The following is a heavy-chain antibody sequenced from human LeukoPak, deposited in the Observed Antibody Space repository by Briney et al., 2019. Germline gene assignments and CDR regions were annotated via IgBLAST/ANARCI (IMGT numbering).Heavy chain of an antibody. J-gene: IGHJ6*03. Sequence: GGSLRLSCAASGFTFSSYAMHWVRQAPGKGLEGVAVISYDGSNKYYADSVKGRFTISRDNSKNTLYLQMNSLRAEDTAVYYCARSSYYCSSTSCYLEVGYYYYYMDVWGKGTTVTVSS. V-gene: IGHV3-30-3*01. CDR2: ISYDGSNK. CDR3: ARSSYYCSSTSCYLEVGYYYYYMDV. D-gene: IGHD2-2*01. CDR1: GFTFSSYA.